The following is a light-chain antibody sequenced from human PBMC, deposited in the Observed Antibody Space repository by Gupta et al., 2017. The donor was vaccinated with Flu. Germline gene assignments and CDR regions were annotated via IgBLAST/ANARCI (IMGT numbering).Light chain of an antibody. CDR1: QSVNSQ. CDR2: GAS. Sequence: ERATLSCRASQSVNSQLAWYQQKPGQPPRLLIYGASTRASGIPARFSGRGSGTEFTLTISSLQSEDFGVYFCQQYNDWPPNTFGQGTKLEI. J-gene: IGKJ2*01. V-gene: IGKV3-15*01. CDR3: QQYNDWPPNT.